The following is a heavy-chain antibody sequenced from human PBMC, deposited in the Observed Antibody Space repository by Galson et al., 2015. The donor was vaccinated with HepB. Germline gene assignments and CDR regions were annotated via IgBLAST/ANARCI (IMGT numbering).Heavy chain of an antibody. CDR1: GYSFTNYW. CDR2: IFPSDSDT. D-gene: IGHD5-12*01. Sequence: QSGAEVKKPGESLKISCYVSGYSFTNYWIGWVRQMPGKGLEWMGIIFPSDSDTRYSPSFQGQVTISADRSIRTAYLQLSSLKASDTAMYYCARCGYSGYAPDYWGQGTLVTVSS. CDR3: ARCGYSGYAPDY. V-gene: IGHV5-51*03. J-gene: IGHJ4*02.